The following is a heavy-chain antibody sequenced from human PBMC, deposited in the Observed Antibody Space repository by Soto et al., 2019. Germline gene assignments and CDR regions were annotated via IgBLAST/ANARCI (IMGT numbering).Heavy chain of an antibody. CDR1: GYTFTSYG. CDR3: PRGRYGDY. J-gene: IGHJ4*02. V-gene: IGHV1-18*01. D-gene: IGHD1-1*01. CDR2: ISAHNGNT. Sequence: QVHLVQSGAEVKKPGASVKVSCKGSGYTFTSYGITWVRQAPGQGLEWMGWISAHNGNTDYAQKLQGRVTVTRDTSTSTAYMELRSLGSDATAVYYCPRGRYGDYWGQGALVTVSS.